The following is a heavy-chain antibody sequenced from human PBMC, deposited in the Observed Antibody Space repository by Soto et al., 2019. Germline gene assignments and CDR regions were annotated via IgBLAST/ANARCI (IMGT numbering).Heavy chain of an antibody. Sequence: EVQLVESGGGLVKPGGSLRLSCAASGFSFNYAWMSWVRQAPGTGLEWVGRVKTKIDGGTSDYAAPVKGRFTISRDDSKRMVFLQMHSVKTEDAAVYYCTTDCSGGSCYPEAHYTFYALDVWGPGTTVTVSS. J-gene: IGHJ6*02. D-gene: IGHD2-15*01. CDR3: TTDCSGGSCYPEAHYTFYALDV. CDR1: GFSFNYAW. V-gene: IGHV3-15*01. CDR2: VKTKIDGGTS.